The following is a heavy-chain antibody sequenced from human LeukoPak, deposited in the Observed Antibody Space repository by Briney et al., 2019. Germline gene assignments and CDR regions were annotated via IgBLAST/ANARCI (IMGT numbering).Heavy chain of an antibody. CDR3: ASDSSGYYAWFDY. CDR2: IIPIFGTA. V-gene: IGHV1-69*13. CDR1: GGTFSSYA. Sequence: ASVKVSCKASGGTFSSYAISWVRQAPGQGLEWMGGIIPIFGTANYAQKFQGRVTITADESTSTAYMELSSLRSEDTAVYYCASDSSGYYAWFDYWGQGTLVTVSS. D-gene: IGHD3-22*01. J-gene: IGHJ4*02.